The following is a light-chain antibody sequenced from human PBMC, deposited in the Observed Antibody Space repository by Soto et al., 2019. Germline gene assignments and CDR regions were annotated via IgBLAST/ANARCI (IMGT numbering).Light chain of an antibody. CDR3: QSYDSSHDV. CDR2: EDN. CDR1: SGSIASNY. Sequence: NFMLTQPHSVSESPGKTVTISCTRSSGSIASNYVQWYQQRPGSAPTTVIYEDNQRPSGVPDRFSGSIDSSSNSASLTISGLKTEDEADYYCQSYDSSHDVFGGGTQLTVL. J-gene: IGLJ7*01. V-gene: IGLV6-57*04.